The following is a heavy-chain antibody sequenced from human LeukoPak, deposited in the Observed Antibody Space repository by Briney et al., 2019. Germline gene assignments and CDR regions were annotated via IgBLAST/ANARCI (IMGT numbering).Heavy chain of an antibody. Sequence: GGSLRLSCAASGFTVSSNYMSWVRQAPGKGLEWVSVIYSGGSTYYADSVKGRFTISRDNSKNTLYLQMNSLRAEDTAIYYCARYCTSTSCAFEYWGQGTLVTVSS. J-gene: IGHJ4*02. CDR2: IYSGGST. D-gene: IGHD2-2*01. CDR1: GFTVSSNY. CDR3: ARYCTSTSCAFEY. V-gene: IGHV3-53*01.